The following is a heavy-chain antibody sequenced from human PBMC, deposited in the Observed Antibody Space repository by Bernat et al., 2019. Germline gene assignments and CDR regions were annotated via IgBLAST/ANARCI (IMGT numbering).Heavy chain of an antibody. CDR2: ISYDGSNK. CDR1: GFTFSSYA. V-gene: IGHV3-30*01. CDR3: AREAISQWLVGAFDI. Sequence: QVQLVESGGGVVQPGRSLRLSCVASGFTFSSYAMHWVRQAPGKGLEWVAVISYDGSNKYYADSVKGRFTISRDNSKNTLYLQMNSLRAEDTAVYYCAREAISQWLVGAFDIWGQGTMVTVSS. D-gene: IGHD6-19*01. J-gene: IGHJ3*02.